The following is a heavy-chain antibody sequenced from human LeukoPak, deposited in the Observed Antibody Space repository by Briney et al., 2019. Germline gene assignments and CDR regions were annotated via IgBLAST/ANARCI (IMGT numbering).Heavy chain of an antibody. CDR3: AKAVPKAVVTPSFDY. J-gene: IGHJ4*02. CDR2: IYSGGST. CDR1: GFTVSSNY. Sequence: PGGSLRLSCAASGFTVSSNYMSWVRQAPGKGLEWVSAIYSGGSTYYADSVKGRFTISRDNSKNTLYLQMNSLRVEDTAVYYCAKAVPKAVVTPSFDYWGQGTLVTVSS. D-gene: IGHD4-23*01. V-gene: IGHV3-66*01.